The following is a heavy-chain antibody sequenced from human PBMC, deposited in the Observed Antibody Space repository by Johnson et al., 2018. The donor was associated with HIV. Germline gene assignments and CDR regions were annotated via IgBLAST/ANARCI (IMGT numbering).Heavy chain of an antibody. Sequence: VQLVESGGGLAKPAWSPRLSCAASGFTFSSYDMHWVRQATGKGLEWVSAIGTAGNIDYADSVKGRFTISRDNAKNSLYLQMNSLRAEDTALYYCAKDIWQYMYGAFDIWGQGTMVTVSS. V-gene: IGHV3-13*01. J-gene: IGHJ3*02. CDR1: GFTFSSYD. CDR2: IGTAGNI. D-gene: IGHD2-8*01. CDR3: AKDIWQYMYGAFDI.